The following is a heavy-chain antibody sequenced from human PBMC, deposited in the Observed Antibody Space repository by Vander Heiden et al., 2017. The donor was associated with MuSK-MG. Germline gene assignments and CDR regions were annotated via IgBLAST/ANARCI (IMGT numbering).Heavy chain of an antibody. Sequence: EVQLVQSGAEVKRPGESLSISCKASGYSFTNYWIAWERQMPGRGLEWMGIVYPDDSETKYSPSFQGQVTISADRSNDIAYLEWRSLTASDTAMYYCARLRRQYSYGDYYYYGLDVWGQGTTVTVSS. D-gene: IGHD5-18*01. J-gene: IGHJ6*02. V-gene: IGHV5-51*01. CDR2: VYPDDSET. CDR1: GYSFTNYW. CDR3: ARLRRQYSYGDYYYYGLDV.